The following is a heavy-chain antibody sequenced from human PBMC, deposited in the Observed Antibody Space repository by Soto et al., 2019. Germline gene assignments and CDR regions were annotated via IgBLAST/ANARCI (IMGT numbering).Heavy chain of an antibody. CDR3: VRDRFLELLPTNWFDP. J-gene: IGHJ5*02. CDR2: ISAYNGNT. Sequence: APGKVSSNATAYTLTSYGISWVRQAPGQGLEKKGWISAYNGNTNYAQKLQGRVTMTTSTSTSTADMELRSQRSDDTAVYSCVRDRFLELLPTNWFDPGCQGTLVTV. CDR1: AYTLTSYG. V-gene: IGHV1-18*01. D-gene: IGHD3-3*01.